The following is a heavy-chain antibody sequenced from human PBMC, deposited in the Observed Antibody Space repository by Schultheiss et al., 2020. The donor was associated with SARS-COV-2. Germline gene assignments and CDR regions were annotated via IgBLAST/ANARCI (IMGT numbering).Heavy chain of an antibody. D-gene: IGHD3-22*01. J-gene: IGHJ3*02. CDR3: ARPYDSSGYYYVVDAFDI. CDR2: IGTAGDP. Sequence: GGSLRLSCAASGFTFSSYAMHWVRQATGRGLEWVSAIGTAGDPFYPGSVKGRFTISRDNAKKSLYLQMNSLRAEDTAVYYCARPYDSSGYYYVVDAFDIWGQGTMVTVSS. V-gene: IGHV3-13*05. CDR1: GFTFSSYA.